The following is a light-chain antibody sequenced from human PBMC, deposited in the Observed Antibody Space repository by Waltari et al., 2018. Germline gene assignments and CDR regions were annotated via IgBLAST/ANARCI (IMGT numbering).Light chain of an antibody. Sequence: QSALTQPPSASGPPGQSVAISCTGTSSDVGAYHYVSLYQQHPGKAPKLMIYEVSKRPSGVPDRFSGSKSGNTASLTVSGLQAEDEADYYCSSYAGSKTYVFGTGTKVTVL. CDR2: EVS. CDR3: SSYAGSKTYV. V-gene: IGLV2-8*01. CDR1: SSDVGAYHY. J-gene: IGLJ1*01.